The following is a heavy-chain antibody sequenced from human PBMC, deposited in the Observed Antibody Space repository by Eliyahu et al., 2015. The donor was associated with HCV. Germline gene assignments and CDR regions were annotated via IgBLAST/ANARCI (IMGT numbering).Heavy chain of an antibody. D-gene: IGHD5-12*01. Sequence: QLQLQESGPGLVKPSETLSLTCTVSGGSISSSSYYWGWIRQPPGKGLEWIGSIYYSWGPHSTPSLKSRVTISVDTSKNQFSLKLSSVTAADTAVYYCARHVASGYDRAGANWFDPWGQGTLVTVSS. J-gene: IGHJ5*02. V-gene: IGHV4-39*01. CDR3: ARHVASGYDRAGANWFDP. CDR2: IYYSWGP. CDR1: GGSISSSSYY.